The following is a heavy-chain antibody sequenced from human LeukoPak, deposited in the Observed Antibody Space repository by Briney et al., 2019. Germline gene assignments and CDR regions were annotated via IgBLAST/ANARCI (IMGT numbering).Heavy chain of an antibody. Sequence: ASVKVSCKASGYTFTGYYMHWVRQAPGQGLEWMGWINPNSGGTNYAQKFQGRVTMTRDTSISTAYMEPSRLRSDDTAVYYCARDWGELELLHYWGQGTLVTVSS. CDR3: ARDWGELELLHY. CDR1: GYTFTGYY. J-gene: IGHJ4*02. V-gene: IGHV1-2*02. CDR2: INPNSGGT. D-gene: IGHD1-7*01.